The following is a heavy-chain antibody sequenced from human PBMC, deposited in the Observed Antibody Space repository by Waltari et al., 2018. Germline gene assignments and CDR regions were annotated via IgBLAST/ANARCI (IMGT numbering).Heavy chain of an antibody. CDR1: GESFSGYY. Sequence: QVQLQQWGAGLLKPSETLSLSCAVYGESFSGYYWTWVRQSQGKGLEWIGEITHSGSTYYNPSLKSRVTISVDSSKNQFSLRLTSVTAADTAVYYCARGLRVRTFDIWGQGTMVNVSS. V-gene: IGHV4-34*01. CDR2: ITHSGST. J-gene: IGHJ3*02. CDR3: ARGLRVRTFDI. D-gene: IGHD3-22*01.